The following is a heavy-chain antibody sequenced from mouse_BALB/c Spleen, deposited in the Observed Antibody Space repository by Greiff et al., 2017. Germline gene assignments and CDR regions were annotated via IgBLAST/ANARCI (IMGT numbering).Heavy chain of an antibody. CDR3: ARWGYDYDEEFAY. Sequence: VHVKQSGPELVKPGASVKMSCKASGYTFTSYVMHWVKQKPGQGLEWIGYINPYNDGTKYNEKFKGKATLTSDKSSSTAYMELSSLTSEDSAVYYCARWGYDYDEEFAYWGQGTLVTVSA. V-gene: IGHV1-14*01. J-gene: IGHJ3*01. D-gene: IGHD2-4*01. CDR1: GYTFTSYV. CDR2: INPYNDGT.